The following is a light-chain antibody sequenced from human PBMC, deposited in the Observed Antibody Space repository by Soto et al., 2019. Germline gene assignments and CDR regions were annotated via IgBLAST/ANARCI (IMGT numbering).Light chain of an antibody. CDR1: SSDVGGYNY. CDR2: EVS. J-gene: IGLJ2*01. CDR3: SSYTSDSVL. Sequence: QSALTQPPSASGSPGQSVTISCTGTSSDVGGYNYVSWYQQHPGKAPKLMIYEVSKRPSGVPDRFSGSKSGNTASLTVSGLQAEDESDYYCSSYTSDSVLFGGGTKVTVL. V-gene: IGLV2-8*01.